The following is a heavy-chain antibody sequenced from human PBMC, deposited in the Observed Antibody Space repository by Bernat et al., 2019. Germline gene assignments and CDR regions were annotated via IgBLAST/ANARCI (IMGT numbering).Heavy chain of an antibody. J-gene: IGHJ6*02. V-gene: IGHV3-30-3*01. D-gene: IGHD3-9*01. CDR1: GFTFSSYA. Sequence: QVQLVESGGGVVQPGRSLRLSCAASGFTFSSYAMHWVRQAPGKGLEWVAVISYDGSNKYYADSVKGRLTISRDNSKNTLYLQMNSLRAEDTAVYYCARELAADIPSFSIYYYYYGMDVWGQGTTVTVSS. CDR3: ARELAADIPSFSIYYYYYGMDV. CDR2: ISYDGSNK.